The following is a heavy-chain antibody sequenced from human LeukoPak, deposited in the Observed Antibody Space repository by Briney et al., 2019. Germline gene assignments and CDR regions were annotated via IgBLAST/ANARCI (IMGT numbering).Heavy chain of an antibody. V-gene: IGHV1-8*02. CDR3: ARGVGVGGSFDY. CDR1: GGTFSSYA. Sequence: GASVKVSCKASGGTFSSYAISWVRQATGQGLEWMGWMNPNSGNTGYAQKFQGRVTMTRNTSISTAYMELSSLRSEDTAVYYCARGVGVGGSFDYWGQGTLVTVSS. D-gene: IGHD1-26*01. CDR2: MNPNSGNT. J-gene: IGHJ4*02.